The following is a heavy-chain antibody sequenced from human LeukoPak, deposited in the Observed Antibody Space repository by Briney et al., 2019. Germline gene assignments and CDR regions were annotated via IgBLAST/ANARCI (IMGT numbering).Heavy chain of an antibody. D-gene: IGHD2-15*01. V-gene: IGHV4-59*01. J-gene: IGHJ5*02. Sequence: SETLSLTCTVSGGSISSYYWSWIRQPPGKGLEWIGYIYYSGSTNYNPSLKSRVTISVGTSKNQFSLKLSSVTAADTAVYYCASTPRSTWFDPWGQGTLVTVSS. CDR3: ASTPRSTWFDP. CDR2: IYYSGST. CDR1: GGSISSYY.